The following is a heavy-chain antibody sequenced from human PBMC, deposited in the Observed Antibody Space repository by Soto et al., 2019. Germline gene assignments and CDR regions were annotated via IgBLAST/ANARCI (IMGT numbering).Heavy chain of an antibody. CDR1: GYSFTSYW. V-gene: IGHV5-51*01. Sequence: GESLKISCKGSGYSFTSYWIGWVRQMPGKVLEWMVIIYPGDSDTRYSPSFQGQVTISADKSISTAYLQWSSLKASDTAMYYCARSGYCSSTSCYTGRWGYGMDVWGQGXTVTVSS. CDR3: ARSGYCSSTSCYTGRWGYGMDV. J-gene: IGHJ6*02. D-gene: IGHD2-2*02. CDR2: IYPGDSDT.